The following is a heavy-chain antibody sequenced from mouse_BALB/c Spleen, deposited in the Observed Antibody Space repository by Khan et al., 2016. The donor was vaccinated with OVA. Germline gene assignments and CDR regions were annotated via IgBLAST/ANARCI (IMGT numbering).Heavy chain of an antibody. CDR3: VTLYGNPFAY. CDR2: IDPPNGDS. J-gene: IGHJ3*01. D-gene: IGHD2-1*01. V-gene: IGHV14-3*02. CDR1: GFNIKDTY. Sequence: EVQLQQSGAELVKPGASVKLSCSASGFNIKDTYIHWVKQRPEQGLEWIGRIDPPNGDSKYGPKFQDKATLTADTSSNTAYLQLSSLTSEDTAVYYCVTLYGNPFAYWGQGTLVSVSA.